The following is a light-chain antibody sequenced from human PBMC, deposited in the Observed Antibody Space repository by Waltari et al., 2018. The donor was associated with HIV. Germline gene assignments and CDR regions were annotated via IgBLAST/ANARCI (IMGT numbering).Light chain of an antibody. V-gene: IGLV2-14*01. CDR3: SSYSARGFVA. Sequence: HSALTQPASVSGSPGQSLTISCTGPTSDFATFNFVSWYQQSPGRAPKLIIFEVYSRPSGVSERFSGSKSGDTASLTISALRAEDEADYFCSSYSARGFVAFGGGTKVTVL. CDR1: TSDFATFNF. CDR2: EVY. J-gene: IGLJ3*02.